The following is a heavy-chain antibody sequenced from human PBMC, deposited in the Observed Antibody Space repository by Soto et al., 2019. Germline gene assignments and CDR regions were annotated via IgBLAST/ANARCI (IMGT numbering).Heavy chain of an antibody. CDR1: GFTFSSYW. D-gene: IGHD3-3*01. J-gene: IGHJ4*02. Sequence: GGSLRLSCAASGFTFSSYWMSWVRQAPGKGLEWVANIKQDGSEKYYVDSVKGRFTISRDNAKNSLYLQMNSLRAEDTAVYYCARDAPYYDFWSGPLGMDVWGQGTLVTVSS. CDR2: IKQDGSEK. V-gene: IGHV3-7*01. CDR3: ARDAPYYDFWSGPLGMDV.